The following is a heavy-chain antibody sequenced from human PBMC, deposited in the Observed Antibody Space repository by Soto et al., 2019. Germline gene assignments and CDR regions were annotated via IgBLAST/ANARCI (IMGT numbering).Heavy chain of an antibody. D-gene: IGHD1-26*01. CDR2: ISYDGRVK. J-gene: IGHJ4*02. Sequence: QVQLVESGGGVVQPGRSLSLSCAASGFTFSDYPMHWVRQAPGKGLEWVAVISYDGRVKYYVDSVKGRFTISRDDSKNTLYLQMNSRRVDDTAVYYCARDFIVGAPDYFDYGGQGTLVTVSS. CDR3: ARDFIVGAPDYFDY. CDR1: GFTFSDYP. V-gene: IGHV3-30*04.